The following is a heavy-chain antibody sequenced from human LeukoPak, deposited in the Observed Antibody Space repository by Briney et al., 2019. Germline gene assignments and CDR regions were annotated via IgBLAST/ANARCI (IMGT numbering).Heavy chain of an antibody. CDR3: AREKFQGYCSGGSCDYYYYYGMDV. V-gene: IGHV4-34*01. Sequence: PSETLSLTCAVYGGSFSGYYWSWIRQPPGKGLEWIGEINHSGSTNYNPSLKSRVTISVDTSKNQFSLKLSSVTAADTAVYYCAREKFQGYCSGGSCDYYYYYGMDVWGQGTTVTVSS. J-gene: IGHJ6*02. D-gene: IGHD2-15*01. CDR2: INHSGST. CDR1: GGSFSGYY.